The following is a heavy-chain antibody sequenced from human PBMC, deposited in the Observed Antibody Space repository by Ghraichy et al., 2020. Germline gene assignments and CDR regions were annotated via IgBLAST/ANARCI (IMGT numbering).Heavy chain of an antibody. CDR2: IKSGGREA. J-gene: IGHJ4*02. Sequence: WMTGEGEAAGKGQEWMDNIKSGGREAQYVDSVKGRLTIYRDNANNSVYLEMNSLRAEDAAVYYCARGSRLGATSLDFWGLGTLVTVSS. CDR3: ARGSRLGATSLDF. D-gene: IGHD2-2*01. CDR1: W. V-gene: IGHV3-7*03.